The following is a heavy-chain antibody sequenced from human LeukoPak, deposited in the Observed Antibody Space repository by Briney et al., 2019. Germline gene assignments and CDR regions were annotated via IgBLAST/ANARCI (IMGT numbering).Heavy chain of an antibody. D-gene: IGHD6-13*01. Sequence: GGSLRLSCAASGFTFSSYGMRWVRQAPGKGLEWVTVISYDGSNKYYADSVKGRFTISRDNSKNTLYLQMNSLRAEDTAVYYCAKDSSSWRSGYFDYWGQGTLVTVSS. CDR2: ISYDGSNK. V-gene: IGHV3-30*18. J-gene: IGHJ4*02. CDR1: GFTFSSYG. CDR3: AKDSSSWRSGYFDY.